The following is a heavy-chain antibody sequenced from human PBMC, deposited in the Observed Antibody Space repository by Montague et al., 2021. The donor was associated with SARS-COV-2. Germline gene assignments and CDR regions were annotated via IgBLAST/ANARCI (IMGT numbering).Heavy chain of an antibody. CDR2: VYRTGGT. D-gene: IGHD5-12*01. V-gene: IGHV4-4*02. J-gene: IGHJ4*02. CDR1: GGSVNSTNW. CDR3: ARTGAYDHFDY. Sequence: SETLSLTCTVSGGSVNSTNWWSWVRQPPGKGLEWIAEVYRTGGTMFNPSFRSRVTLSIDRPKNLFSLNLNSVTVADTAVYYCARTGAYDHFDYWGPGTLVIVSS.